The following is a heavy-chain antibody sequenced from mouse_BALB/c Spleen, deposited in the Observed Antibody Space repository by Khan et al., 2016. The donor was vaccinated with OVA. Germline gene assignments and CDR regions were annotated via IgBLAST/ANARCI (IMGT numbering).Heavy chain of an antibody. CDR2: VSTGGSYT. V-gene: IGHV5-6*01. CDR1: GFTFSTYG. D-gene: IGHD1-1*01. Sequence: EVQRVESGGDLVKPGGSLKLSCTASGFTFSTYGMSWVRQAPDKRLEWVATVSTGGSYTYYPDSVKGRFTISRDNAKNTLYLQMSGLRSEDTAMFYCTRIAYYYDSEGFAYWGQGTLVTVSA. J-gene: IGHJ3*01. CDR3: TRIAYYYDSEGFAY.